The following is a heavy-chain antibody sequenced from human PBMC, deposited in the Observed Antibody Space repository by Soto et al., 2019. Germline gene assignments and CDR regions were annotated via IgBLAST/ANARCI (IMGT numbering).Heavy chain of an antibody. CDR1: GCSMNGYY. CDR2: ISYSGTT. CDR3: AREGRSFDS. V-gene: IGHV4-59*01. J-gene: IGHJ4*02. Sequence: SETLSLTCSVSGCSMNGYYWTWIRQAPGQGLEWIGYISYSGTTNYNPSLKSRVTISVDTSKNQFSLKLTSVTATDTAVYYCAREGRSFDSWGQGSLVTVSS.